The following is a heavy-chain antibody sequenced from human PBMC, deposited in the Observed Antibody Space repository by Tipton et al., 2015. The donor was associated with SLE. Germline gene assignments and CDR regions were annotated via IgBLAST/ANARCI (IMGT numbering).Heavy chain of an antibody. V-gene: IGHV4-34*01. CDR3: ARTMRDTSYYYYMDV. Sequence: TLSLTCTVYGESLSGHYWVWIRQPPGKGLEWIGDINHSGRIDYNPSLMSRVTISEATSKNQFSLTLTSVTAADTAVYYCARTMRDTSYYYYMDVWGKGTTVTVSS. J-gene: IGHJ6*03. CDR1: GESLSGHY. CDR2: INHSGRI.